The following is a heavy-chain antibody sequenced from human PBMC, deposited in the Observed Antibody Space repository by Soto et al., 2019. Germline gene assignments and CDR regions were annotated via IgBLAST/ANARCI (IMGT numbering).Heavy chain of an antibody. CDR3: AKDRLPVVVAATPLDY. Sequence: LXLSCADSGFTFSSYAMSWVRQDPGRGLEWVSAISGSGGSTYYADSVKGRFTISRDNSKNTLYLQMNSLRAEDTAVYYCAKDRLPVVVAATPLDYWGQGTLVTVSS. CDR1: GFTFSSYA. D-gene: IGHD2-15*01. V-gene: IGHV3-23*01. J-gene: IGHJ4*02. CDR2: ISGSGGST.